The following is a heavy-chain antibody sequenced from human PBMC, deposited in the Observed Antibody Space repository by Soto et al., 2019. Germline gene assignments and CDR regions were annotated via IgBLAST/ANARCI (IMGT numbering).Heavy chain of an antibody. CDR1: GGSINSYY. CDR2: IDYSGST. CDR3: ARHGVDHGAAAFDI. V-gene: IGHV4-59*08. J-gene: IGHJ3*02. Sequence: QVQLQESGPGLVKPSETLSLTCTVSGGSINSYYWSWIRQPPGKGLEWIGYIDYSGSTNYNPSLKSRVTISVDTNKNQFSLKLSSVTAADTAVYYCARHGVDHGAAAFDIWGQGTMVTVSS. D-gene: IGHD6-25*01.